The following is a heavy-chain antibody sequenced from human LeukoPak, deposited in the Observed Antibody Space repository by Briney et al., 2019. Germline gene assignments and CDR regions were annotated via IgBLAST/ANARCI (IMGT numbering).Heavy chain of an antibody. Sequence: GGSLRLSCAASGFTFSSYWIHWVRQARGKGLVWVSRINSDGSSTTYADSVKGRFTISRDNAKNTLYLQMNSLRAEDTAVYYCARLDAGVVSDGYWGQGTLVTVSS. CDR3: ARLDAGVVSDGY. CDR1: GFTFSSYW. CDR2: INSDGSST. J-gene: IGHJ4*02. V-gene: IGHV3-74*01. D-gene: IGHD2-15*01.